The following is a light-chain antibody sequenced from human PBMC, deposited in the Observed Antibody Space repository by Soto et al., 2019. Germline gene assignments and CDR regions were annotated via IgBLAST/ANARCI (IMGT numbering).Light chain of an antibody. CDR3: QQFDDLPLT. CDR2: DAS. Sequence: DIQMTQSPSSLSASVGDRVTITCQASHDITNFLNWYQQKPGKAPKILIYDASVLEAGVPSRFSGGGCGTHFTLTISSLQAEDVATYYCQQFDDLPLTFGGGTKVQIK. J-gene: IGKJ4*01. CDR1: HDITNF. V-gene: IGKV1-33*01.